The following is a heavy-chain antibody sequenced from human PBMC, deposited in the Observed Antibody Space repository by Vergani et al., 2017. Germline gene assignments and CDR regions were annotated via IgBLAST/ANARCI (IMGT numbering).Heavy chain of an antibody. J-gene: IGHJ4*03. D-gene: IGHD3-10*01. CDR3: AKYFGGWGIVYC. V-gene: IGHV3-30*02. CDR2: IQFDGSKQ. Sequence: QVHLVESGGGVVQPGRSLRLSCATSGFTLSNYDMQWIRQGPGKGLEFVAFIQFDGSKQYYADSVKGRFTLSRDDSTNTLYLQMNSLRTDDTAAYYCAKYFGGWGIVYCWDQGPMIVVSS. CDR1: GFTLSNYD.